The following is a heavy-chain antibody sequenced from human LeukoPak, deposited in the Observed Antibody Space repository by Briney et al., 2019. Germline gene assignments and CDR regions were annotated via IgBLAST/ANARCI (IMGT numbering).Heavy chain of an antibody. J-gene: IGHJ5*02. Sequence: SETLSLTCTVSGGSITSGGYFWSWIRQHPGKGLEWIGYIYHSGSTYYNPSLKRRLTISVDTSKNQFSLRLTSVTAADTAVYYCARGTYSSGWSLGFDPWGQGTLVTVSS. CDR3: ARGTYSSGWSLGFDP. CDR1: GGSITSGGYF. CDR2: IYHSGST. V-gene: IGHV4-31*03. D-gene: IGHD6-19*01.